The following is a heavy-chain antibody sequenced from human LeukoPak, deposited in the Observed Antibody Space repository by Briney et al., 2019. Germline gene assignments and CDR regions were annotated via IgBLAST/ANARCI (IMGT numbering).Heavy chain of an antibody. J-gene: IGHJ4*02. CDR2: ISTSGGNT. CDR1: GFTFSNYA. CDR3: ARWTSSYDSGTYYTYDY. V-gene: IGHV3-64*01. D-gene: IGHD3-22*01. Sequence: PGGSLRLSCAASGFTFSNYAMHWVRQAPGKGLEYVSAISTSGGNTYYANSVKGRFTISRDNSKNTLYLQMGSLRAEGMAVYYCARWTSSYDSGTYYTYDYWGQGTLVTVSS.